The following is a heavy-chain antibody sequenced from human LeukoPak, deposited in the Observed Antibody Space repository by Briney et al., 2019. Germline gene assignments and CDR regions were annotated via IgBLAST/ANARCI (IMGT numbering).Heavy chain of an antibody. V-gene: IGHV4-59*01. CDR3: ATLRGAYCGGDCYSGWFDP. Sequence: SETLSLTCTVSGGSISSYYWSWIRQPPGQGLEWIGYLYYSGSSNYNPSLKSRVTISVDTSKNQVSLKLSSVTAADTTVYYCATLRGAYCGGDCYSGWFDPWGQGTLVTVSS. CDR1: GGSISSYY. D-gene: IGHD2-21*02. J-gene: IGHJ5*02. CDR2: LYYSGSS.